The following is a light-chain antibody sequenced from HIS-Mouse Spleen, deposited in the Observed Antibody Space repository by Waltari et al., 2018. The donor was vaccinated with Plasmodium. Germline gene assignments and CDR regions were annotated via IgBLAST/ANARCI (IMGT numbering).Light chain of an antibody. CDR2: EVS. V-gene: IGLV2-8*01. CDR3: SSYAGSNNLV. CDR1: SRDVGGYNY. Sequence: QSALTQPPSASGSPGQSVPIPCTGTSRDVGGYNYVSWHQQHPGKAPKLMIDEVSQRPSGVPDRFSGSKSGNTASLTVSGLQAEDEADYYCSSYAGSNNLVFGGGTKLTVL. J-gene: IGLJ2*01.